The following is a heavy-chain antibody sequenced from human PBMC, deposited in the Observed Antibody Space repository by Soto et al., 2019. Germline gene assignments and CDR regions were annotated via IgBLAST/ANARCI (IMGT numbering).Heavy chain of an antibody. D-gene: IGHD6-25*01. CDR1: GFTFSSSG. V-gene: IGHV3-23*01. CDR2: ISGSGDGT. Sequence: GGSLRLSCAASGFTFSSSGMSWVRQAPGKGLEWVSAISGSGDGTYYADSVKGRFTISRDNSKNTLYLQMNGLRAEDTAVYYCAKRSPLAGAKYYFDYWGQGTLVTVSS. CDR3: AKRSPLAGAKYYFDY. J-gene: IGHJ4*02.